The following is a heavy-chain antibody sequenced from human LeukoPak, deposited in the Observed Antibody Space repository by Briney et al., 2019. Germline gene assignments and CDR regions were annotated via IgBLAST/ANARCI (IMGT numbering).Heavy chain of an antibody. CDR2: IWSDGTNQ. CDR3: AKDAQRGFDYSNSLEY. V-gene: IGHV3-33*06. Sequence: PGGSLTLSCAASGYTFSHYGFHWVRQAPGKGLEGVAVIWSDGTNQFYADSVKGRFTISRDYSQKTVYLEMHSLRTEDTAMYYCAKDAQRGFDYSNSLEYWGPGTLVTVSS. J-gene: IGHJ4*02. D-gene: IGHD4-11*01. CDR1: GYTFSHYG.